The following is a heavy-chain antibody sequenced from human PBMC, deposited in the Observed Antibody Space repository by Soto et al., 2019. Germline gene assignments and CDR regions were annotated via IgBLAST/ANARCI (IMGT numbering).Heavy chain of an antibody. Sequence: QVQLVQSGAEVKKPGSSVKVSCKVSGGTFSSHSINWVRQAPGQGPEWMGGIIPIFGTENYAQKFQGRVTITADASTSTAYMELSSLTAEDTALNYCSTSVYCSTTRCYYYYGLDVWGQGTTVIVSS. V-gene: IGHV1-69*01. CDR3: STSVYCSTTRCYYYYGLDV. D-gene: IGHD2-2*01. J-gene: IGHJ6*02. CDR1: GGTFSSHS. CDR2: IIPIFGTE.